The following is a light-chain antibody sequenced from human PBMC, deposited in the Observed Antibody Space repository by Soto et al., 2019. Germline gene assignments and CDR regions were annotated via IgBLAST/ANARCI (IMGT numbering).Light chain of an antibody. CDR2: DAS. CDR3: QLYDYPPKT. V-gene: IGKV3-20*01. Sequence: EIVLTQSPGTLSLSPGERGTLSCRASQTVSSNLLSWYQQKPGQAPRLLIFDASTRATGIPDRFTGSGSGTDSTLTSSRLHPEDFAFYYCQLYDYPPKTFGQGTKVEIK. J-gene: IGKJ1*01. CDR1: QTVSSNL.